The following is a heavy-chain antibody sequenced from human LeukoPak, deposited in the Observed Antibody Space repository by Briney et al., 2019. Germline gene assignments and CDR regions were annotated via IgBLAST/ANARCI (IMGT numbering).Heavy chain of an antibody. D-gene: IGHD3-9*01. CDR3: ARMRSFDL. Sequence: ADTLSLTCTVSGDSVSNYYWSWIRQPPGKRLEWIGCIYYSESATYNPSLKSRVTISLDTSKNQFFLKLSSVTAADTAVYYCARMRSFDLWGQGTLVTASA. V-gene: IGHV4-59*02. CDR2: IYYSESA. J-gene: IGHJ4*02. CDR1: GDSVSNYY.